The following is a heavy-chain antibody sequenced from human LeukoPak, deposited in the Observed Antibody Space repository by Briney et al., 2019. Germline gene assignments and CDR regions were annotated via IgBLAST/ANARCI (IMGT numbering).Heavy chain of an antibody. CDR1: GFTFGSYG. J-gene: IGHJ2*01. CDR3: AKASNYYDSSGYSYWYFDL. V-gene: IGHV3-30*18. Sequence: AGGSLRLSCAASGFTFGSYGMHWVRQAPGQGLEWVAVISFGGSDKYHADSVKGRFTISRDNSKNTLYLQVNSLRAEDTAVYYCAKASNYYDSSGYSYWYFDLWGRGTLVTVSS. CDR2: ISFGGSDK. D-gene: IGHD3-22*01.